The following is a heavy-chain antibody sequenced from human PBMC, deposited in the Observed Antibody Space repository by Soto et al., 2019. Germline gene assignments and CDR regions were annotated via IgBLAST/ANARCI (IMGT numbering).Heavy chain of an antibody. J-gene: IGHJ6*02. CDR3: AQDLAIAGAGYCGMDV. D-gene: IGHD3-3*02. CDR1: GFTFSTDA. V-gene: IGHV3-23*01. Sequence: GGSLRLGCAASGFTFSTDAVYWVRQAPGKGREWVSAITDSGYTTYYADSVKGRFTISRDNSKNTVYLQMNSLSAGDTAVYYCAQDLAIAGAGYCGMDVWGQGTTDTVSS. CDR2: ITDSGYTT.